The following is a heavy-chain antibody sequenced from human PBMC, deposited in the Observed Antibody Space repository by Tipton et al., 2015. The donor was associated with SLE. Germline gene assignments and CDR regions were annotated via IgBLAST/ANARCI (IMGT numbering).Heavy chain of an antibody. J-gene: IGHJ4*02. Sequence: TLSLTCTVSGGSISRGDYYWAWIRQPAGKGLEWSGRIYTSGSTKYNPSLKSRVTMSVDTSKNQFPLRLSSVTAADTAVYYCARPSSVGASGTWDYWGQGILVTVSS. CDR3: ARPSSVGASGTWDY. D-gene: IGHD1-26*01. V-gene: IGHV4-61*02. CDR2: IYTSGST. CDR1: GGSISRGDYY.